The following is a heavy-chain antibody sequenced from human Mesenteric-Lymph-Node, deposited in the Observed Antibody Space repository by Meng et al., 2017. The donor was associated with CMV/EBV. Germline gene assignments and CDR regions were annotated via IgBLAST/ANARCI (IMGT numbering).Heavy chain of an antibody. J-gene: IGHJ4*02. D-gene: IGHD3-16*01. Sequence: GESLKISYAASGFSFSTYWMSWVRQAPGKGLEWVANINQDGSERFYVDSVKGRFSISRDNAKNSLYLQMNSLRAEDTALYYGTRGRWGRDCWGQGTLVTVSS. CDR1: GFSFSTYW. V-gene: IGHV3-7*01. CDR3: TRGRWGRDC. CDR2: INQDGSER.